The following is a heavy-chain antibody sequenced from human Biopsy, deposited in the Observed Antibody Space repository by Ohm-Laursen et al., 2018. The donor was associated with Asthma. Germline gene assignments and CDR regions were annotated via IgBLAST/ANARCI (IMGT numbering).Heavy chain of an antibody. CDR2: IKHDGSEK. CDR1: GFTFGDYC. J-gene: IGHJ1*01. D-gene: IGHD3-3*01. CDR3: ARTFHFWSPYHAEHYQL. Sequence: SLRLSCTASGFTFGDYCMSWVRQVPGRGLEWAANIKHDGSEKNHVDSLKGRFTISRDNAKNLLFLQMNSLRAEDTAVYCCARTFHFWSPYHAEHYQLWGQGTLVTVSS. V-gene: IGHV3-7*01.